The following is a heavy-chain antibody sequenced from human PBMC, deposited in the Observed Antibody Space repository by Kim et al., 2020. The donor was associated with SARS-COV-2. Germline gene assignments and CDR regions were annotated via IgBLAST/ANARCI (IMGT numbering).Heavy chain of an antibody. CDR1: GGSFSGYY. Sequence: SETLSLTCAVYGGSFSGYYWSWIRQPPGKGLEWIGEINQSGSTNYNPSLKSRVTISVDTSKNQFSLKLSSVTAADTAVYYCAREQFDYDILTGYYIKYFDYWGQGTLVTVSS. CDR2: INQSGST. D-gene: IGHD3-9*01. CDR3: AREQFDYDILTGYYIKYFDY. J-gene: IGHJ4*02. V-gene: IGHV4-34*01.